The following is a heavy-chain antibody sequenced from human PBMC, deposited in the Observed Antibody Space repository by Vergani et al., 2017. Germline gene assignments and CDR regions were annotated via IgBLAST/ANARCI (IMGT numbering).Heavy chain of an antibody. CDR3: ARDHSSGSDAFDI. D-gene: IGHD6-19*01. CDR2: ISSSSSYI. CDR1: GFTFSSYE. V-gene: IGHV3-48*03. Sequence: EVQLVESGGGLVQPGGSLRLSCAASGFTFSSYEMNWVRQAPGKGLEWVSYISSSSSYIYYADSVKGRFTISRDNAKNSLYLQMNSLRAEDTAVYYCARDHSSGSDAFDIWGQGTMVTVSS. J-gene: IGHJ3*02.